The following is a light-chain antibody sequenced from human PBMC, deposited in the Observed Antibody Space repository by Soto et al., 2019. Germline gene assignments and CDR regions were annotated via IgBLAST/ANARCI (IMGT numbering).Light chain of an antibody. CDR1: QSVLYSSNNKNY. J-gene: IGKJ4*01. V-gene: IGKV4-1*01. CDR2: WAS. Sequence: DIVMTQSPDSLAVSLGERATINCKSSQSVLYSSNNKNYLASYQQKPGQPPKLLIYWASTRESGVPERFGGSGSGTDFTITISNLQAEDVAVYYCQQYYNTPVTFGGGTKVEIK. CDR3: QQYYNTPVT.